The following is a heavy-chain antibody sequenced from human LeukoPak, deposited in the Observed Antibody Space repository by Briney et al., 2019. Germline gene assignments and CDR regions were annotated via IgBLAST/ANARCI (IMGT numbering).Heavy chain of an antibody. CDR2: ISYDGSNK. Sequence: PWGTLSLSCAASGCIISNYTLHWVRQAPGQGLERESVISYDGSNKYYGDSVKGRFTISRDNSKNTLYLQMDSLRAEDTAVYYCARPRGIRWSIPFDNWGQGTLVTVSS. CDR1: GCIISNYT. J-gene: IGHJ4*02. D-gene: IGHD6-13*01. V-gene: IGHV3-30-3*01. CDR3: ARPRGIRWSIPFDN.